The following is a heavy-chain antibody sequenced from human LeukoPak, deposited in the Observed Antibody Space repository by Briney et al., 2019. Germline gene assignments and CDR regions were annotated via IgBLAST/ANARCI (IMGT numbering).Heavy chain of an antibody. V-gene: IGHV3-21*01. CDR2: ISSSSSYI. Sequence: GGSLRLSCAASGFTFSSYSMNWVRQAPGKGLEWVSSISSSSSYIYYADSVRGRFTISRDNAKNSLYLQMNSLRAEDTAVYYCARDLFYDSSGYAFDIWGQGTMVTVSS. CDR3: ARDLFYDSSGYAFDI. D-gene: IGHD3-22*01. CDR1: GFTFSSYS. J-gene: IGHJ3*02.